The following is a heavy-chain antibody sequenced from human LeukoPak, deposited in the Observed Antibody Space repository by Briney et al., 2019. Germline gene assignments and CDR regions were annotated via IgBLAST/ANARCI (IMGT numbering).Heavy chain of an antibody. V-gene: IGHV3-43*01. Sequence: PGGSLRLSCATSGFNFDRYTIHWVRQAPGKGLEWVSLAGWAGGTTYYSDSVRGRFTISRDSSKNSVYLQMNSLTTDDTAFYFCAKELDTMFFDYWGQGALVTVSS. CDR3: AKELDTMFFDY. CDR1: GFNFDRYT. D-gene: IGHD5-18*01. J-gene: IGHJ4*02. CDR2: AGWAGGTT.